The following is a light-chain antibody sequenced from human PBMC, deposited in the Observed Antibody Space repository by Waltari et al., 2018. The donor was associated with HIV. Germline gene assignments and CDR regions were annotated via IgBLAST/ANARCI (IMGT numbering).Light chain of an antibody. V-gene: IGLV1-40*01. CDR3: QSYDSSLSGWV. J-gene: IGLJ3*02. CDR1: SPNIRPGYD. Sequence: QSVLTHPPSVSGAPGQRVTLSCPGSSPNIRPGYDVHWYQQLPGTAPKLLIYGNNNRPSGVPDRFSGSKSATSASLAITGLQAEDEADYYCQSYDSSLSGWVFGGGTKLTVL. CDR2: GNN.